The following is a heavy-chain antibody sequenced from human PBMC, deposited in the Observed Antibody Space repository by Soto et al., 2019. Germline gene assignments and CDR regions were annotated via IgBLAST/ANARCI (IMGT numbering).Heavy chain of an antibody. CDR1: GYTFTSYG. CDR2: ISAYNGNT. V-gene: IGHV1-18*04. D-gene: IGHD6-19*01. CDR3: ARDSGLAVAGSAFDI. J-gene: IGHJ3*02. Sequence: SCKASGYTFTSYGISWVRQAPGQGLEWMGWISAYNGNTNYAQKLQGRVTMTTDTSTSTAYMELRSLRSDDTAVYYCARDSGLAVAGSAFDIWGQGTMVTVSS.